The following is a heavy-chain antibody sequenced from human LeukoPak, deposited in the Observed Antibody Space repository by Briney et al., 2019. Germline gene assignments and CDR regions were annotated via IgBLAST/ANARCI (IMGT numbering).Heavy chain of an antibody. J-gene: IGHJ5*02. Sequence: SETLSLTRTVSGGSISSDDYYWSWIRQPPGKGLEWIGYIYYSGSTYYNPSLKSRVTISVDTSKNQFSLKLSSVTAADTAVYYCARVDLYSSSWRASNWFDPWGQGTLVTVSS. V-gene: IGHV4-30-4*01. CDR1: GGSISSDDYY. CDR2: IYYSGST. CDR3: ARVDLYSSSWRASNWFDP. D-gene: IGHD6-13*01.